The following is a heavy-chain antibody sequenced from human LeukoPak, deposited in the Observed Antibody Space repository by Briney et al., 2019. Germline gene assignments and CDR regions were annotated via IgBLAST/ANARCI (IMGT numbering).Heavy chain of an antibody. Sequence: GGSLRLSCAASGFTLNNYAMNWVRQAPGKGLEWVSVISGSGGTTYYADSVKGRFTISRDSSKNTLYLQMNSLRAEDTAIYYCAKVSGGGLYYDGMDVWGQGTTVTVSS. D-gene: IGHD1-14*01. CDR3: AKVSGGGLYYDGMDV. J-gene: IGHJ6*02. V-gene: IGHV3-23*01. CDR2: ISGSGGTT. CDR1: GFTLNNYA.